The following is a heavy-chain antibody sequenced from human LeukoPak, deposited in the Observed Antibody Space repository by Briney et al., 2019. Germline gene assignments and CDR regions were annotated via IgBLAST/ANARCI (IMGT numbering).Heavy chain of an antibody. Sequence: GRSLRLSCGASGFIFSSYSMHWVRQAPGKGLEWVAVTSYDGSKEYYADSVKGRFTISRDNSKNTLYLQMNSLRAEDTAVYYCARDQPSLHIYDILTGYYDYWGQGTLVTVSS. V-gene: IGHV3-30-3*01. CDR2: TSYDGSKE. J-gene: IGHJ4*02. CDR1: GFIFSSYS. D-gene: IGHD3-9*01. CDR3: ARDQPSLHIYDILTGYYDY.